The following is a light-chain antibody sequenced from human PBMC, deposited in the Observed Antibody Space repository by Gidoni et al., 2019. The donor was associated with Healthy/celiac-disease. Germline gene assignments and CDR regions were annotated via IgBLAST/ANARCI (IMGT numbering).Light chain of an antibody. CDR3: QQYYSTPSWT. CDR2: WAS. J-gene: IGKJ1*01. Sequence: IVMTQSPDSLAVSLGERATINCKSSQSVLYSSNNKNYLAWYQQKPGQPPKLLIYWASTRESGVPDRFSGSGSGTDFTLTISSLQAEDVAVYYCQQYYSTPSWTFGHGTKVEIK. CDR1: QSVLYSSNNKNY. V-gene: IGKV4-1*01.